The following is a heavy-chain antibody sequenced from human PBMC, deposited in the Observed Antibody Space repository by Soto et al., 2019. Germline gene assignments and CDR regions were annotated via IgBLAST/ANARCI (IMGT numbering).Heavy chain of an antibody. CDR2: INPNSGCT. CDR1: GYTFTGYY. D-gene: IGHD6-19*01. J-gene: IGHJ4*02. V-gene: IGHV1-2*04. Sequence: QVQLVQSGAEVKKPGASVKVSCKASGYTFTGYYMHWVRQAPGQGLEWMGWINPNSGCTNYAQKFQGWVIMTRDTSISTAYMGLSRRRSDDTAVYDCARDRSSGSGWCDYWGKGTLVTVSS. CDR3: ARDRSSGSGWCDY.